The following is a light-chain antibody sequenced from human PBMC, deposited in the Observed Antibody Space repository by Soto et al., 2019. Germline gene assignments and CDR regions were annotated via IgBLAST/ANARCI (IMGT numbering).Light chain of an antibody. CDR2: EVT. CDR1: SSDVGGYNF. Sequence: QSALTQPPSASGSPGQSVTMSCTGTSSDVGGYNFVSWYQQHPGKAPQLIIYEVTKRPSGVPDRFSGSKSGNTASLTVSGLQTEDEADYYCSSYAATNNYVFGSGTKV. J-gene: IGLJ1*01. CDR3: SSYAATNNYV. V-gene: IGLV2-8*01.